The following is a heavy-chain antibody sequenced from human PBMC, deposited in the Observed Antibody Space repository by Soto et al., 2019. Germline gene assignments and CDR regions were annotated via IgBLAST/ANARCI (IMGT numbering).Heavy chain of an antibody. CDR3: SKYAEATIRVGFDS. Sequence: GGSLRLSCAASGFTFSTYAMNWVRQAPGKGLEWVSTMTGSGGNTYYADSVKGRFTISRDNSKNTLHLQMDGLRVEDTAVYYCSKYAEATIRVGFDSWGQGSLVTVSS. J-gene: IGHJ4*02. V-gene: IGHV3-23*01. CDR1: GFTFSTYA. CDR2: MTGSGGNT. D-gene: IGHD5-12*01.